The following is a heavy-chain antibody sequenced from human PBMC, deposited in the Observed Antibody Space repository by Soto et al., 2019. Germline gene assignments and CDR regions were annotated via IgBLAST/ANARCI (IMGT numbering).Heavy chain of an antibody. CDR3: ARVLYYHVSGSYSTDAFDI. Sequence: GGSLRLSCAASGFTFSSYWMSWVHQAPGKGLEWVANIKQDGSEKYYVDSVKGRLTISRDNAKNSLYLQMNSLRADDTAVYYCARVLYYHVSGSYSTDAFDIWGQGTMVTVSS. V-gene: IGHV3-7*03. D-gene: IGHD3-10*01. J-gene: IGHJ3*02. CDR2: IKQDGSEK. CDR1: GFTFSSYW.